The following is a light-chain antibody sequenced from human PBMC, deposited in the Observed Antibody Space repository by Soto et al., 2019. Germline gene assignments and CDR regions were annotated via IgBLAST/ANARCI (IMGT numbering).Light chain of an antibody. CDR3: QQYGSSSWT. J-gene: IGKJ1*01. Sequence: EIVLTQSPGTLSLSPGERATLSCRASQSVSSSYLAWYQQQPGQAPRLLIYGASSRATGIPDRFSGSGSGTDFTLTISRLEPEDFVVDYCQQYGSSSWTFGQGTKVEIK. CDR2: GAS. CDR1: QSVSSSY. V-gene: IGKV3-20*01.